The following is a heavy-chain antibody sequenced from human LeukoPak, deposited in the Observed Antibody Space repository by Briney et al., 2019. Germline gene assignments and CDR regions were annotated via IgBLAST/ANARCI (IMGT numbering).Heavy chain of an antibody. Sequence: SETLSLTCTVSGDSISSNYWSWIRQSAGKGLEWIGRIYTSENTIYNPSLKSRVTMSVDTSKNQFSLKVHSVTAADTAVYYCARVTRLGNGILDYWGQGTLVTVSS. V-gene: IGHV4-4*07. J-gene: IGHJ4*02. CDR3: ARVTRLGNGILDY. CDR1: GDSISSNY. CDR2: IYTSENT. D-gene: IGHD7-27*01.